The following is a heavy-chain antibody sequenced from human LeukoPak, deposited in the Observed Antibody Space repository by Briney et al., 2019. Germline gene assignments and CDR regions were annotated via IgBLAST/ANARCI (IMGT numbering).Heavy chain of an antibody. J-gene: IGHJ4*02. D-gene: IGHD3-10*01. CDR1: GGSIRSSGYS. CDR3: ARHVWGIAYGSGVDY. V-gene: IGHV4-39*01. CDR2: IYYSGST. Sequence: SETLSLTCTVSGGSIRSSGYSWGWFRQPQGKGLEWVGSIYYSGSTYYNLSLKSRVTISVDTSKNQFSLKLSSVTAADTAVYYCARHVWGIAYGSGVDYWGQGTLVTVSS.